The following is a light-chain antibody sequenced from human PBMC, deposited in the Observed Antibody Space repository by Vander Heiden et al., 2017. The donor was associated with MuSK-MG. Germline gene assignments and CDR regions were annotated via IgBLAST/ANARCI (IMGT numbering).Light chain of an antibody. CDR3: VLYMGSLLWM. CDR1: SGSVSSSYY. J-gene: IGLJ3*02. Sequence: QTVVTQEPSLSVSPGGTVTLTCGLRSGSVSSSYYPTWYQQTPGQAPRTLICTADTCSSGVPGRLSGSILGNKAALTITGAQAEDESNYYCVLYMGSLLWMFGGGTKVFVL. V-gene: IGLV8-61*01. CDR2: TAD.